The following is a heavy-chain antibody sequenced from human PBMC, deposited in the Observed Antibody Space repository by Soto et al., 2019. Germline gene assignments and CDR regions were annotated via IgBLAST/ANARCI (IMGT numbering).Heavy chain of an antibody. V-gene: IGHV3-66*01. D-gene: IGHD3-10*01. CDR1: GFTVSSNY. Sequence: GGSLRLSCAASGFTVSSNYMSWVRQAPGKGLEWVSVIYSGGSTYYADSVKGRFTISRDNSKNTLYLQMNSLRAEDTAVYYCAREDYYGSGSNGVLRPRQDYYYYYMDVWGKGTTVTVSS. CDR3: AREDYYGSGSNGVLRPRQDYYYYYMDV. J-gene: IGHJ6*03. CDR2: IYSGGST.